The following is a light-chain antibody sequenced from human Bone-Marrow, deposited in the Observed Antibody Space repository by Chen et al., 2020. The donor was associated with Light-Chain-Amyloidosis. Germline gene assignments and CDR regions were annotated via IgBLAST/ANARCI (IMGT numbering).Light chain of an antibody. J-gene: IGLJ3*02. CDR2: DDS. CDR3: QVWDRSSDRPV. Sequence: SYVLTQPSSVSVAPGQTATIACGGNNIGSTSVHWYQQTAGQAPLLVVYDDSARPSGIPERLSAANSGNTATLTISRVEAGDEADYDCQVWDRSSDRPVFGGGTKLTVL. CDR1: NIGSTS. V-gene: IGLV3-21*02.